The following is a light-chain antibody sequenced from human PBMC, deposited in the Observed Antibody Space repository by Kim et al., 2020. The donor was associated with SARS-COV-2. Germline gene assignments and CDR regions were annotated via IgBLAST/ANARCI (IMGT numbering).Light chain of an antibody. J-gene: IGLJ3*02. CDR3: QVWDSSSDHWV. CDR1: NIGSKS. CDR2: YDS. Sequence: APGKTVRITCGGNNIGSKSVHWYQQKPGQAPVLVIYYDSDRPSGIPERFSGSNSGNTATLTISRVEAGDEADYYCQVWDSSSDHWVFGGGTQRTVL. V-gene: IGLV3-21*04.